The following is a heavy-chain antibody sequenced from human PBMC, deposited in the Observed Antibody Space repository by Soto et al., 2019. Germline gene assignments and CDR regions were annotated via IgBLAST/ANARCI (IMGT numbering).Heavy chain of an antibody. CDR1: GSSISSYY. CDR3: ARQCRGVTCHWFVP. V-gene: IGHV4-59*01. Sequence: SETLSLTCTVSGSSISSYYSNWIRQPPGKGLEWIGYIYYSGSTNYNPSLKSRVTISVDTSKNQFSLKLSSVTAADTAVYYCARQCRGVTCHWFVPWGQGTLVTVSS. CDR2: IYYSGST. J-gene: IGHJ5*02. D-gene: IGHD2-15*01.